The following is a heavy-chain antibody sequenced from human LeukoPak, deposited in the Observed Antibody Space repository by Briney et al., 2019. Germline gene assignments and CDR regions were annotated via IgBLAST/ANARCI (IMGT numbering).Heavy chain of an antibody. V-gene: IGHV3-30*03. CDR3: ARETGNYYFYF. CDR1: GFTFSSSV. CDR2: ISYDGRDK. Sequence: GGSLRLSCAASGFTFSSSVMHWVRQAPGKGLEWVAAISYDGRDKYFADSVKGRFTISRDNSKNTVDLQVNGLRAEDTAVYYCARETGNYYFYFWGQGTLVTVSP. J-gene: IGHJ4*02. D-gene: IGHD1-7*01.